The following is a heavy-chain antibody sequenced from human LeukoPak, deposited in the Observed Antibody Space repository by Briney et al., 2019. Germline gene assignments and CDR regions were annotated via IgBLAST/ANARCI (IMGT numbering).Heavy chain of an antibody. V-gene: IGHV1-2*02. D-gene: IGHD1-26*01. J-gene: IGHJ4*02. CDR1: GYTFTSYY. CDR2: INPNSGGT. Sequence: ASVKVSCKASGYTFTSYYMHWVRQAPGQGLEWMGWINPNSGGTNYAQKFQGRVTMTRDTSISTAYMELSRLRSDDTAVYYCARDGERVGAIYYWGQGTLVTVSS. CDR3: ARDGERVGAIYY.